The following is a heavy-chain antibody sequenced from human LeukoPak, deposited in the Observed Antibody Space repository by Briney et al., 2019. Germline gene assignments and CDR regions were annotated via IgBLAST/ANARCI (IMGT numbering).Heavy chain of an antibody. V-gene: IGHV4-61*02. CDR2: IYSSGST. CDR3: ASLTMVRGVNDY. J-gene: IGHJ4*02. D-gene: IGHD3-10*01. Sequence: SQTLSLTCTVSGGLISSGSYYWSWIRQPAGKGLEWIGRIYSSGSTNYNPALRSRLTISVDTSKNQFSLKLSSVTAADTAVYYCASLTMVRGVNDYWGQGTLVTVSS. CDR1: GGLISSGSYY.